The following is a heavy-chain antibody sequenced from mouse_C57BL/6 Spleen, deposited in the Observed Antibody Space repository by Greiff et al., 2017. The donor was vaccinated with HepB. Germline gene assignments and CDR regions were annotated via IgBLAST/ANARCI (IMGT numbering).Heavy chain of an antibody. J-gene: IGHJ2*01. CDR2: IWTGGGT. CDR1: GFSLTSYA. D-gene: IGHD4-1*01. Sequence: VQRVESGPGLVAPSQSLSITCTVSGFSLTSYAISWVRQPPGKGLEWLGVIWTGGGTNYNSALKSRLSISKDNSKSQVFLKMNSLQTDDTARYYCARNEGLGMYYFDYWGQGTTLTVSS. V-gene: IGHV2-9-1*01. CDR3: ARNEGLGMYYFDY.